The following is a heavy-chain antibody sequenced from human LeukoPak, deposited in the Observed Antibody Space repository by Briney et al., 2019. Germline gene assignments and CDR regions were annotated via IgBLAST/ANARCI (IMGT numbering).Heavy chain of an antibody. CDR2: IYTSGST. J-gene: IGHJ5*02. V-gene: IGHV4-4*07. CDR1: GGSISSYY. CDR3: ARQKGSSSWGPYNWFDP. D-gene: IGHD6-13*01. Sequence: SETLSLTCTVSGGSISSYYWSWIRQPAGKGLEWIGRIYTSGSTNYNPSLKSRVTMSVDTSKNQFSLKLSSVTAADTAVYYCARQKGSSSWGPYNWFDPWGQGTLVTVSS.